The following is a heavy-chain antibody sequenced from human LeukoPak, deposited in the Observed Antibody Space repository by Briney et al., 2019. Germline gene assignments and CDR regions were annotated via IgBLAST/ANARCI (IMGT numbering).Heavy chain of an antibody. Sequence: GGSLRLSCAASGFTVSSNYMAWVRQAPGKGLEWVSVIYSGGTIYYADSVKGRFTISRDNSKNTLYLQMNSLRAEDTAVYYCAREGSYDGSTMWYFDYWGQGTLVTVSS. CDR2: IYSGGTI. D-gene: IGHD3-22*01. CDR3: AREGSYDGSTMWYFDY. CDR1: GFTVSSNY. J-gene: IGHJ4*02. V-gene: IGHV3-53*01.